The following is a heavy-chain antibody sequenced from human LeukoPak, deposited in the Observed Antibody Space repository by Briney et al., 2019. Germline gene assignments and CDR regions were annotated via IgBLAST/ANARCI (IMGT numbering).Heavy chain of an antibody. CDR1: GFTFSSYW. Sequence: PGGSLRLSCAASGFTFSSYWMHWVRQAPGKGLVWVSRIHTDGSSTSYADSVKGRFTISRDNTKNMLYLQMNRLRAEDTAVYYCARVEAMVFHSGDYWGQGTLVTVSS. D-gene: IGHD3-10*01. J-gene: IGHJ4*02. CDR3: ARVEAMVFHSGDY. CDR2: IHTDGSST. V-gene: IGHV3-74*01.